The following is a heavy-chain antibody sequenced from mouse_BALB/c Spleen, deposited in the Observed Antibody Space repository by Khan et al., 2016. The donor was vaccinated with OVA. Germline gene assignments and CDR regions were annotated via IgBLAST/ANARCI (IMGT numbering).Heavy chain of an antibody. V-gene: IGHV1S29*02. Sequence: VQLQQSGPELVKPGASVKMSCKASGYTFTDYNMHWVKQSHGKSLEWIGYIYPYNGGTGYNQKFKSKATLTVDNSSSTAYMELRSLTSEDSAVYYCGRGEDSSGYVGWFAYWGQGTLVTVSA. CDR1: GYTFTDYN. CDR3: GRGEDSSGYVGWFAY. J-gene: IGHJ3*01. CDR2: IYPYNGGT. D-gene: IGHD3-2*01.